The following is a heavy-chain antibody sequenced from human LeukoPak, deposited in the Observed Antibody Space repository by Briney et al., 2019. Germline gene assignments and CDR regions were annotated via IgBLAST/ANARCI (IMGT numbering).Heavy chain of an antibody. CDR3: ARIGGRQLLSHTPHD. Sequence: ASVKVSCKASGYTFTGYYMHWVRQAPGQGLEWMGWINTNTGNPTYAQGFTGRFVFSLDTSVSTAYLQISSLKAEDTAVYYCARIGGRQLLSHTPHDWGQGTLVTVSS. CDR1: GYTFTGYY. CDR2: INTNTGNP. D-gene: IGHD2-2*01. V-gene: IGHV7-4-1*02. J-gene: IGHJ4*02.